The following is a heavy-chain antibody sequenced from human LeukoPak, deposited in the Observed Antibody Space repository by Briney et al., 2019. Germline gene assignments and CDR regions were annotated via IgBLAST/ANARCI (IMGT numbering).Heavy chain of an antibody. J-gene: IGHJ4*02. CDR2: NYYSGST. D-gene: IGHD6-19*01. CDR3: ARLDPLVRLSSGWLEYYFDY. V-gene: IGHV4-39*01. CDR1: GGSISSSSYY. Sequence: SETLSLTCTVSGGSISSSSYYWGWIRQPPGKGLEWIGSNYYSGSTYYNPSLKSRVTISVDTSKNQFSLKLSSVTAADTAVYYCARLDPLVRLSSGWLEYYFDYWGQGTLVTVSS.